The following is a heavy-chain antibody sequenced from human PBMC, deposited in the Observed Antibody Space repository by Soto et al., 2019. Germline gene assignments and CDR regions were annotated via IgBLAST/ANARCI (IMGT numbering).Heavy chain of an antibody. CDR1: GFTFSSYG. CDR3: AKGDSSSWYSIGY. Sequence: GGSLRLSCAASGFTFSSYGMHWVRQAPGKGLEWVAVISYDGSNKYYADSVKGRFTISRDNSKNTLYLQMNSLRAEDTAVYYCAKGDSSSWYSIGYWGQVTLVTVSS. CDR2: ISYDGSNK. J-gene: IGHJ4*02. D-gene: IGHD6-13*01. V-gene: IGHV3-30*18.